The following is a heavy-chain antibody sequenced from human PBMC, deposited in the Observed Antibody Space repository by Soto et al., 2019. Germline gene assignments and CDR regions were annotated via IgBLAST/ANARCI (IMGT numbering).Heavy chain of an antibody. CDR3: ARVASKERSNIVVVPAAVTF. V-gene: IGHV3-7*01. J-gene: IGHJ4*02. CDR2: IKQDGSEK. Sequence: GGSLRLSCAASGFTFSSYWMSWVRQAPGKGLEWVANIKQDGSEKYYVDSVKGRFTISRDNAKNSLYLQMNSLRAEDTAVYYCARVASKERSNIVVVPAAVTFWGQGTLVTVSS. CDR1: GFTFSSYW. D-gene: IGHD2-2*01.